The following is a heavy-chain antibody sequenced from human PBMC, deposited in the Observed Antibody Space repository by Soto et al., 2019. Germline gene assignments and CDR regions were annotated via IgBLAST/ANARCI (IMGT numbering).Heavy chain of an antibody. V-gene: IGHV3-21*01. CDR3: ARVVVVPAAGIDY. CDR2: ISSSSSYI. D-gene: IGHD2-2*01. J-gene: IGHJ4*02. CDR1: GFTFSSYS. Sequence: EVQLVESGGGLVKPGGSLRLSCAASGFTFSSYSMNWVRQAPGKGLEWVSSISSSSSYIYYADSVKGRFTISRDHAKNPPYLQMNSPRAEDTAVYFCARVVVVPAAGIDYWGQGTRVTVSS.